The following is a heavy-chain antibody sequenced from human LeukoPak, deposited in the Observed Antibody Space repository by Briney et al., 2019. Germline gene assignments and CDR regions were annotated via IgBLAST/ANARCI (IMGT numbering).Heavy chain of an antibody. V-gene: IGHV3-30-3*01. CDR1: GFTFSSYA. J-gene: IGHJ4*02. D-gene: IGHD5-18*01. CDR2: ISYDGSNK. Sequence: PGRSLRLSCAAFGFTFSSYAMHWVPQAPGKGLGWVAVISYDGSNKYYADSVKGRFTISRDNSKNTLYLQMNSLRAEDTAVYYCARDYTAMVIGYWGQGTLVTVSS. CDR3: ARDYTAMVIGY.